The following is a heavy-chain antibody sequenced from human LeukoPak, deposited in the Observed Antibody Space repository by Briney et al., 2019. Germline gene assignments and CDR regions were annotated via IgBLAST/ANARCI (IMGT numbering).Heavy chain of an antibody. Sequence: GGSLRLSCAVSGFSLSNYAMSWVRQAPGKGLEWVSLIIASSGSTVYADSVKGRFTISRDNSKNTLYLQMDSLRAEDTAVYYCAKGAYDYVEIGYFDHWGQGTLVTVSS. D-gene: IGHD5-12*01. CDR1: GFSLSNYA. V-gene: IGHV3-23*01. CDR2: IIASSGST. CDR3: AKGAYDYVEIGYFDH. J-gene: IGHJ4*02.